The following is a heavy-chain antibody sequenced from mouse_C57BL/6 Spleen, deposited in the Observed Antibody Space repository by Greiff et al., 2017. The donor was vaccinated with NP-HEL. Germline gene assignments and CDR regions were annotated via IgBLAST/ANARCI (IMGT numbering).Heavy chain of an antibody. Sequence: VQLQQSGAELMKPGASVKLSCKATGYTFTGYWIEWVKQRPGHGLEWIGEILPGSGSTNYNEKFKGKATFTAAPSSNTAYMQHSSLTTEDSAINYCARMDYDPRRGCDDWGQGTTLTVSS. J-gene: IGHJ2*01. CDR2: ILPGSGST. V-gene: IGHV1-9*01. D-gene: IGHD2-4*01. CDR1: GYTFTGYW. CDR3: ARMDYDPRRGCDD.